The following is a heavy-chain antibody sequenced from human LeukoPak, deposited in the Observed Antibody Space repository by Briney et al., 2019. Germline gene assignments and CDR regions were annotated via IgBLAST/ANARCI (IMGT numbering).Heavy chain of an antibody. CDR2: IGGGSERT. J-gene: IGHJ4*02. Sequence: GGSLRLSCTASGFTFSSYAMSWVRRAPGKGLEWVSTIGGGSERTYYADSAKGRFTNSRDNSKNTVYLQMNSLRAEDTALYYCARARNDYDSNGFSLLDYWGQGTLVTVSS. CDR3: ARARNDYDSNGFSLLDY. D-gene: IGHD3-22*01. CDR1: GFTFSSYA. V-gene: IGHV3-23*01.